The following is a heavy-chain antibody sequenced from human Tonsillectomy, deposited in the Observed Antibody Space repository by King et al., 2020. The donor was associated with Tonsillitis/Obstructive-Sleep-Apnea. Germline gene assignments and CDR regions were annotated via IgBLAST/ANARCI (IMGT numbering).Heavy chain of an antibody. CDR2: ISWNGGSI. CDR1: GFTFDDYA. J-gene: IGHJ4*02. Sequence: VQLVESGGGLVQPGRSLRLSCAASGFTFDDYAMHWVRQAPGKGLEWVSGISWNGGSIGYADSVKGRFTISRDNAKNSLYLQMNSLRAEDTALYYCAKDMGTRGEFWSGYHDYWGQGTLVTVSS. V-gene: IGHV3-9*01. CDR3: AKDMGTRGEFWSGYHDY. D-gene: IGHD3-3*01.